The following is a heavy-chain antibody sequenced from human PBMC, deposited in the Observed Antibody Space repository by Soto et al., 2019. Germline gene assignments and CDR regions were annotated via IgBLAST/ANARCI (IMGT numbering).Heavy chain of an antibody. CDR1: GFTFSSDW. D-gene: IGHD3-10*01. J-gene: IGHJ4*01. Sequence: GGSLRLSCAASGFTFSSDWMHWVRQAPGKGLVWVSRINTDGRDTSYADSVKGRFTISRDNAKNTLYLQMNSLRAEDTAVYYGASDRPGSQHYFDYWGPGNMVTVSS. CDR3: ASDRPGSQHYFDY. CDR2: INTDGRDT. V-gene: IGHV3-74*01.